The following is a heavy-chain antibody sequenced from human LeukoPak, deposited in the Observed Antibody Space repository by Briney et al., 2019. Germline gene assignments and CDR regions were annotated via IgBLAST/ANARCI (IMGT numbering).Heavy chain of an antibody. J-gene: IGHJ4*02. CDR2: ISSNGATT. CDR3: ARGEFTMVRGVITT. Sequence: PGGSLRLSCAASGFSFSDYAMHWVRQAPGKGLEYVSAISSNGATTYYANSVKGRFTISRDNSKNTLYLQMGSLRAEDMAVYYCARGEFTMVRGVITTWGQGTLVTVSS. V-gene: IGHV3-64*01. D-gene: IGHD3-10*01. CDR1: GFSFSDYA.